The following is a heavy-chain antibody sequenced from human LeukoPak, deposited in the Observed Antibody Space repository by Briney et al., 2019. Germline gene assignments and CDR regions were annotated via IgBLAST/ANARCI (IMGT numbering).Heavy chain of an antibody. CDR2: IIPILGIA. J-gene: IGHJ6*02. Sequence: GASVKVSCKASGGTFSSYAISWVRQAPGQGLEWMGRIIPILGIANYAQKFQGRVTITADKSTSTAYMELSSLRSEDTAVYYCARESDSSGYSYYYGMDVWGQGTTVTVSS. CDR3: ARESDSSGYSYYYGMDV. V-gene: IGHV1-69*04. CDR1: GGTFSSYA. D-gene: IGHD3-22*01.